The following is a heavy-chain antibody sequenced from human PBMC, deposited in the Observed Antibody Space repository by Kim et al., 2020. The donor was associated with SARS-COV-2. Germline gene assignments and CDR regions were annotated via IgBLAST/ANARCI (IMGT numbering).Heavy chain of an antibody. D-gene: IGHD3-10*02. V-gene: IGHV5-10-1*01. J-gene: IGHJ4*02. Sequence: GESLKISCKGSGYSFTSYWINWVRQMPGKGLEWMGKIDPSDSYTNYSPSFQGHVTISAVKSISTAYLQWSSLKASDTAMYYCARHVRGGSEVFDYWGQGTLVTVSS. CDR2: IDPSDSYT. CDR3: ARHVRGGSEVFDY. CDR1: GYSFTSYW.